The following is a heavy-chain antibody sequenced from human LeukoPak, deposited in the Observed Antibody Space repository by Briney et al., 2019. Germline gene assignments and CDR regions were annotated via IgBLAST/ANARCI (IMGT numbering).Heavy chain of an antibody. Sequence: SETLSLTCAVYGGSFSGYYWSWIRQPPGKGLEWIGEINHSGSTNYNPSPKGRVTISVDTSKNQFSPKLSSVTAADTAVYYCARVSGNYGSGSYLDYWGQGTLVTVSS. V-gene: IGHV4-34*01. D-gene: IGHD3-10*01. CDR2: INHSGST. J-gene: IGHJ4*02. CDR3: ARVSGNYGSGSYLDY. CDR1: GGSFSGYY.